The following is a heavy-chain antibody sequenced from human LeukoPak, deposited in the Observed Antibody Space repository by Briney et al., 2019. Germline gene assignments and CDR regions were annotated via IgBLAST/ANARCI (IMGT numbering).Heavy chain of an antibody. CDR2: INPNSGVT. Sequence: ASVKVSCKASGYTFTGYYMHWVRQAPGQGLEWMGWINPNSGVTNYEQKFQGRGTMTRDTSISTAYMELSRLRSDDTAVYYCARDGEMVAGYFDYWGQGTLVTVSS. CDR3: ARDGEMVAGYFDY. J-gene: IGHJ4*02. V-gene: IGHV1-2*02. CDR1: GYTFTGYY. D-gene: IGHD6-19*01.